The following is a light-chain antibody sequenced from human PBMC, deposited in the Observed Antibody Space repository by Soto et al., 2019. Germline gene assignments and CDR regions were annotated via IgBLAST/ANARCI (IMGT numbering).Light chain of an antibody. J-gene: IGKJ1*01. Sequence: EIVLTQSPGTLSLSPGERATLSCRASQSVSSNYLAWYQQKPGQAPRLLIYGASSRATGIPDRFSGSGSGXXXTLTISRLEPEDFAVYYCQQYANSPRTFGQGTKVEIK. CDR3: QQYANSPRT. CDR2: GAS. CDR1: QSVSSNY. V-gene: IGKV3-20*01.